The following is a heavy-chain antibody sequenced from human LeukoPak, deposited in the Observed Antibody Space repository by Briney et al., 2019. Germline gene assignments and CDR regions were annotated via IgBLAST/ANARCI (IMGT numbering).Heavy chain of an antibody. CDR2: INPNSGGT. D-gene: IGHD6-6*01. CDR3: AKDSDSSSSADY. V-gene: IGHV1-2*04. Sequence: ASVKVSCKASGYTFTGYYMHWVRQAPGQGLEWMGWINPNSGGTNYTQKFQGWVTMTRDTSISTAYMELSRLRSDDTAVYYCAKDSDSSSSADYWGQGTLVTVSS. CDR1: GYTFTGYY. J-gene: IGHJ4*02.